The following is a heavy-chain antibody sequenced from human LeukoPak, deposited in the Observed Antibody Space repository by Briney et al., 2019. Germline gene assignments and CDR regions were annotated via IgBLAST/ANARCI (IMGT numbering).Heavy chain of an antibody. CDR2: INHSGST. CDR1: GGSFSGYY. Sequence: SETLSLTCAVYGGSFSGYYWSWIRQPPGKGLEWIGEINHSGSTNYNPSLKSRVTISVDTSKNQFSLKLSSVTAADTAEYYCARGLMYGNFDIWGQGTMVTVSS. V-gene: IGHV4-34*01. CDR3: ARGLMYGNFDI. D-gene: IGHD3-10*02. J-gene: IGHJ3*02.